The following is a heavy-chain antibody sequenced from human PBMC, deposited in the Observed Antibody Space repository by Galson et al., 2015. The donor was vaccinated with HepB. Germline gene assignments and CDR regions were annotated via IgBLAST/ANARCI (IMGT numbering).Heavy chain of an antibody. J-gene: IGHJ4*02. CDR1: GFTFSSYS. V-gene: IGHV3-21*01. Sequence: SLRLSCAASGFTFSSYSMNWVRQAPGKGLEWVSSISSSSSYIYYADSVKGRFTVSRDIAKNSLYLQMNSLRAEDTAVYYCARDEGSPYYYGSGSFRFRGGIDYWGQGTLVTVSS. CDR3: ARDEGSPYYYGSGSFRFRGGIDY. CDR2: ISSSSSYI. D-gene: IGHD3-10*01.